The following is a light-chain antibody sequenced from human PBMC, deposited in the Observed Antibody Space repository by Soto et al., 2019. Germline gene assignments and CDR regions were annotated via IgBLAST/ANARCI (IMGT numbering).Light chain of an antibody. Sequence: QSVLIQPASGAGSPGQSITISCTGTSRDVGGSNYVSWYQHHPHRAPKLLIYEVSYRPSGVSSRVSGSTSGNTASLTISGLQAEDDADYYCSSYTSSNTLEVFGVGTKLTVL. J-gene: IGLJ1*01. V-gene: IGLV2-14*01. CDR1: SRDVGGSNY. CDR2: EVS. CDR3: SSYTSSNTLEV.